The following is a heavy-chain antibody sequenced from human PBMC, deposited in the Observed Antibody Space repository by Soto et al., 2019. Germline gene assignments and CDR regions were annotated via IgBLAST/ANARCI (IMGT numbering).Heavy chain of an antibody. D-gene: IGHD6-13*01. CDR1: GFTFGDYY. CDR2: IGNRGTGI. J-gene: IGHJ5*02. CDR3: ARDLRAVGMASRFDP. V-gene: IGHV3-11*01. Sequence: SGGSLRLSCEASGFTFGDYYMTWIRQAPGKGLEWVSFIGNRGTGIYYADSVKGRFTIFRGNAKNSLYLQMNSLRAEDTAMYYCARDLRAVGMASRFDPWGQGTLVTVSS.